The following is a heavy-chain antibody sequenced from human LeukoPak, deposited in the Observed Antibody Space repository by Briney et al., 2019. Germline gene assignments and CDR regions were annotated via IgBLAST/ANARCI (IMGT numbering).Heavy chain of an antibody. V-gene: IGHV3-30*18. CDR3: AKDFVRVSSFYYYDY. D-gene: IGHD6-13*01. CDR1: GFTFSSYG. CDR2: ISYDGSNK. Sequence: GGSLRLSCAASGFTFSSYGMHWVRQAPGKGLEWVAVISYDGSNKYYADSVKGRFTISRDNSKNTLYLQMNSLRAEDTAVYYCAKDFVRVSSFYYYDYGGQGTLVTVPS. J-gene: IGHJ4*02.